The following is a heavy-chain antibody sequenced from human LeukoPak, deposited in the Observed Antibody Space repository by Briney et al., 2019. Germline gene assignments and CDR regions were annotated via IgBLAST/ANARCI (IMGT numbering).Heavy chain of an antibody. J-gene: IGHJ4*02. CDR2: INHSGST. CDR1: GGSFSGYH. CDR3: ASGNYYQDY. Sequence: PSETLSLTCAVYGGSFSGYHWSWIRQPPGKGLEWIGEINHSGSTNYNPSLKSRVTISVDTSKNQFSLKLSSVTAADTAVYYCASGNYYQDYWGQGTVVTVSP. V-gene: IGHV4-34*01. D-gene: IGHD1-26*01.